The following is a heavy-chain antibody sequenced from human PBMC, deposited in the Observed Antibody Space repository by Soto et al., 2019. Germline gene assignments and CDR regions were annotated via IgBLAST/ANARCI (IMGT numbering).Heavy chain of an antibody. CDR3: ARESEDLTSNFDY. J-gene: IGHJ4*02. CDR1: GFTFTRYS. Sequence: GGSLRLSCAASGFTFTRYSMNWVRQSPGKGLEWVSSISSTTNYIYYGDSMKGRFTISRDNAKNSLYLEMNSLRAEDTAVYYCARESEDLTSNFDYWGQGTLVTVS. V-gene: IGHV3-21*06. CDR2: ISSTTNYI.